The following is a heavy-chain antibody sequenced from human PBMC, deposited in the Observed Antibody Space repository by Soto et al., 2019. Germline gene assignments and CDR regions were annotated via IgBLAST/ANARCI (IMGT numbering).Heavy chain of an antibody. CDR3: ARDRLRGYDSSGFYS. CDR2: INPSDGNR. D-gene: IGHD3-22*01. V-gene: IGHV1-18*01. CDR1: GYRFSCYG. J-gene: IGHJ4*02. Sequence: APVEASSKAPGYRFSCYGRNWVRQDTGQGLEWMGWINPSDGNRNFAQKFEDRVTMTTATSTNTVFLELRSLKSDDTAIYYFARDRLRGYDSSGFYSWGQGPMVTVSS.